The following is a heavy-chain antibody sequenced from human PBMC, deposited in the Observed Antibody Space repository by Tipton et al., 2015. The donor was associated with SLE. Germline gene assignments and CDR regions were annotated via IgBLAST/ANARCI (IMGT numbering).Heavy chain of an antibody. CDR1: GDSFTNDAHY. CDR2: IHNTGST. Sequence: SCTVSGDSFTNDAHYWGWIRQTAGKGLEWLGRIHNTGSTYYNPSLKSRVTISLDTSTTQFSLRLTSVTAADTAEYYCVRIIRADWYFDLWGRGTLVTVSS. V-gene: IGHV4-61*02. J-gene: IGHJ2*01. CDR3: VRIIRADWYFDL. D-gene: IGHD6-25*01.